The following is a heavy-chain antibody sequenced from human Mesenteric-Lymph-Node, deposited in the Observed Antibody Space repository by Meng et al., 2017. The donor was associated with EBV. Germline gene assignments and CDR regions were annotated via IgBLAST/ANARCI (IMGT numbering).Heavy chain of an antibody. Sequence: QVQLPGSGSGLVKPSPTLSLTCAVSGGSIISGGYSWSWIRQAPGKGLEWIGFIYHSGTTYLNPSLRSRVNLSVDTSKNQFSLNLRSVSAADTAIYYCARSAGGDYFDYWGQGTLVTVSS. J-gene: IGHJ4*02. CDR2: IYHSGTT. D-gene: IGHD1-26*01. CDR3: ARSAGGDYFDY. CDR1: GGSIISGGYS. V-gene: IGHV4-30-2*01.